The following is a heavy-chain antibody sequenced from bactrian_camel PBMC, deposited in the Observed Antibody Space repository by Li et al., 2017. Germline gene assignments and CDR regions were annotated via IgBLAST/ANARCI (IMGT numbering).Heavy chain of an antibody. J-gene: IGHJ4*01. CDR1: ALTFSRYD. D-gene: IGHD1*01. Sequence: VQLVESGGGLVQPGGSLRLSCAASALTFSRYDMSWVRQAPGKGLEWATVLSGGNSPTYADSVKGRFTASRDNAKNTLFLPMNSLKPEDTAVCYCAAGPATLTLSQGRVTAGRGTQVTVS. V-gene: IGHV3S40*01. CDR2: VLSGGNSP.